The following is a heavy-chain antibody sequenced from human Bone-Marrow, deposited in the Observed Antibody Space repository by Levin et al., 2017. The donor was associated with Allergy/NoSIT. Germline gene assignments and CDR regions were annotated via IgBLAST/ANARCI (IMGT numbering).Heavy chain of an antibody. V-gene: IGHV1-24*01. J-gene: IGHJ3*02. D-gene: IGHD3-3*02. Sequence: GASVKVSCKVSGYTLTDLSMHWVRQAPGKGLEWMGDYDSELGDTVYAQNFQGRVTLTEDTSTDTAYMELTSLISEDTAVYYCATDHFLGGLDIWGQGTMVIVSS. CDR3: ATDHFLGGLDI. CDR2: YDSELGDT. CDR1: GYTLTDLS.